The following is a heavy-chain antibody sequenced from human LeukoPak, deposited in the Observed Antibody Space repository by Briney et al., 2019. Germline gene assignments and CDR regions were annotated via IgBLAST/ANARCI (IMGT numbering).Heavy chain of an antibody. J-gene: IGHJ4*02. CDR2: VYYTGAS. CDR1: NDSISSGDYY. CDR3: ARGAPPQN. Sequence: SETLSLTCTVSNDSISSGDYYWGWIRQPPGKGLEWIGSVYYTGASYYNPSLKSRVTISIDTSKNHFSLNLTSVTAADTAVYYCARGAPPQNWGQGALVTVSS. V-gene: IGHV4-39*07.